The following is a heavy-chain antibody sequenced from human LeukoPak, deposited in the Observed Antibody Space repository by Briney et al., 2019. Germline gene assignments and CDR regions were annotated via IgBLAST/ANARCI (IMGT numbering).Heavy chain of an antibody. CDR3: AIDSSGYTFDY. CDR2: IYYSGSA. Sequence: PSETLSLTCAVSGGFISNYYWNWIRQPPGKGLEWIGYIYYSGSAHYNPSLKSRVTISIDTSRSQFSLKLSSVTAADTAVYYCAIDSSGYTFDYWGQGTLVTVSS. D-gene: IGHD3-22*01. V-gene: IGHV4-59*01. CDR1: GGFISNYY. J-gene: IGHJ4*02.